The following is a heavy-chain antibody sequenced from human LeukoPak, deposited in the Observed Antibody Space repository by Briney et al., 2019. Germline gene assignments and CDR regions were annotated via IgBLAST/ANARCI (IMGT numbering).Heavy chain of an antibody. CDR2: INHSGST. Sequence: PSETLSLTCAVYGGSFSGYYWSWIRQPPGKGLEWIGEINHSGSTNYNPSLKSRVTISVDTSKNQFSLKLSSVTAADTAVYYCARGFREYYGSGSYYNTPYYYYMDVWGKGTTVTVSS. V-gene: IGHV4-34*01. CDR3: ARGFREYYGSGSYYNTPYYYYMDV. CDR1: GGSFSGYY. J-gene: IGHJ6*03. D-gene: IGHD3-10*01.